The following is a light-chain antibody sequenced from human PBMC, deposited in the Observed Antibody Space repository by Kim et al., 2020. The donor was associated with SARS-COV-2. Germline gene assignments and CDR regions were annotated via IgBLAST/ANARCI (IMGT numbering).Light chain of an antibody. CDR3: QQYNNWPLYT. CDR1: QSVSSN. Sequence: EIVMTQSPATLSVSPGERATLSCRASQSVSSNLACYQQKPGQAPRLLIYDTSTRATGIPTRFSGSGSGTEFTLTISSLQSEDFAVYYCQQYNNWPLYTFGQGTKLEI. CDR2: DTS. J-gene: IGKJ2*01. V-gene: IGKV3-15*01.